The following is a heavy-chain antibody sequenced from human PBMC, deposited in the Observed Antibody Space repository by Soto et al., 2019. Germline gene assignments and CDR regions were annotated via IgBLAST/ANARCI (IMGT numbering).Heavy chain of an antibody. V-gene: IGHV2-5*01. CDR3: AYNQVLFWFRAPTGWFDP. D-gene: IGHD3-10*01. CDR2: IYWNDDK. Sequence: SGPTLVNPTQTLTLTCTFSGFSLGTNGVGVGWIRQPPGKALEWLALIYWNDDKWYSPSLKSRLTITKDTTKNQVVITMTDMDPVDTGTYFCAYNQVLFWFRAPTGWFDPWGQGTVVTVSS. J-gene: IGHJ5*02. CDR1: GFSLGTNGVG.